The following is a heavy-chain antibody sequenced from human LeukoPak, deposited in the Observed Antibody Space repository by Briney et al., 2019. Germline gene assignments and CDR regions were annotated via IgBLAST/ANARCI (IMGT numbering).Heavy chain of an antibody. CDR1: GFTLSTYT. D-gene: IGHD2-21*02. J-gene: IGHJ3*02. V-gene: IGHV3-64*01. CDR3: AKEMVVTAGVRAFDI. CDR2: ISGNGGST. Sequence: GGSLRLSCAASGFTLSTYTMHWVRQAPGKGLEYVSAISGNGGSTYYANSVKGRFTISRDNSKNTLYLQMGSLRAEDMAVYYCAKEMVVTAGVRAFDIWGQGTMVTVSS.